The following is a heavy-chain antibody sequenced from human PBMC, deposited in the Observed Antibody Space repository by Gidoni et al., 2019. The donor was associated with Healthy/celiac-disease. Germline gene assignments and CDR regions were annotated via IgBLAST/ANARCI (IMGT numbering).Heavy chain of an antibody. V-gene: IGHV3-33*08. Sequence: QVQMVESGGGVVRPGRSLRLSCAASGFPFTRHGMHGVRPAQGKGMECVAGIVYECSNKYHADSVKGRVTIARDKSKNTLYLQMNSLRAEDTAVYYCARAGHDGSGSYSIIDYWGQGTMVTVSS. D-gene: IGHD3-10*01. CDR3: ARAGHDGSGSYSIIDY. J-gene: IGHJ4*02. CDR1: GFPFTRHG. CDR2: IVYECSNK.